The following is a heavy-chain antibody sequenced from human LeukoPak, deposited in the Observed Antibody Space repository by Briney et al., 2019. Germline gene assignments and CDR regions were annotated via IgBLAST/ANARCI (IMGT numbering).Heavy chain of an antibody. CDR2: SSYDGSNT. CDR3: AKDGQLGGSSWFTLYFDF. D-gene: IGHD6-13*01. Sequence: GSLRLSCVVSGFTFSTFGMHWVRQAPGKGLEWLAVSSYDGSNTYYTDSVKGRFTISRDNSKNTLYLQMNSLRPEDTAVYYCAKDGQLGGSSWFTLYFDFWGQGTLVTVSS. V-gene: IGHV3-30*18. CDR1: GFTFSTFG. J-gene: IGHJ4*02.